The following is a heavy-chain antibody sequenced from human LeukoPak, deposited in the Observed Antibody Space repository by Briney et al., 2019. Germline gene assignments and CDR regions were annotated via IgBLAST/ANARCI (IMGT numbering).Heavy chain of an antibody. Sequence: PSETLSLTCTVSGYSISSGYYWGWIRQPPGKGLEWIGSIYHSGSTYYNPSLKSRVTISVDTSKNQFSLKLSSVTAADTAVYYCARDLALLGFHAFDIWGQGTMVTVSS. J-gene: IGHJ3*02. V-gene: IGHV4-38-2*02. CDR1: GYSISSGYY. D-gene: IGHD7-27*01. CDR2: IYHSGST. CDR3: ARDLALLGFHAFDI.